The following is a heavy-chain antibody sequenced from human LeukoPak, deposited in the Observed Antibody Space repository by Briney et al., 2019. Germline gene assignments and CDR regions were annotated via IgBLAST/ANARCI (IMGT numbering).Heavy chain of an antibody. J-gene: IGHJ5*02. CDR2: INSDGSST. CDR3: AREAYYYDSSGYYAWFDP. CDR1: GFTFSSYW. Sequence: PGGSLRLSCAASGFTFSSYWMHWVRQAPGKGLLWVSRINSDGSSTSYADSVKGRFTISRDNAKNTLYLQMNSLGAEDTAVYYCAREAYYYDSSGYYAWFDPWGQGTLVTVSS. D-gene: IGHD3-22*01. V-gene: IGHV3-74*01.